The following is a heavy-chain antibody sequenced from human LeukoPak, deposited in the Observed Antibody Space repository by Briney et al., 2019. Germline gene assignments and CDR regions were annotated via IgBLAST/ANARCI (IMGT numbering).Heavy chain of an antibody. CDR3: ARDARYNIDV. D-gene: IGHD3-9*01. V-gene: IGHV3-74*01. Sequence: GGSLRLSCAASGFTFSDYWMHWVRQAPGKGLVWVSRIISDGTSATYADSVKGQFTMSRDNAKNTLYLEMNSLRANDTAVYYCARDARYNIDVWGQGTTVTVSS. CDR2: IISDGTSA. J-gene: IGHJ6*02. CDR1: GFTFSDYW.